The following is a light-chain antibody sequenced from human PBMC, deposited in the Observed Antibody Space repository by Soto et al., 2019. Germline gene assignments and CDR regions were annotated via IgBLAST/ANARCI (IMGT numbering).Light chain of an antibody. Sequence: DIQMTQSPSTLSASVGDRVTITCRASQSISSWLAWYQQKPGKAPKLLIYDASSLESGVPSRFSGSGSGTEFTLTISSLQPDDFAVYYCLQVQSFPRTFGQGTRVDIK. CDR1: QSISSW. CDR2: DAS. CDR3: LQVQSFPRT. J-gene: IGKJ1*01. V-gene: IGKV1-5*01.